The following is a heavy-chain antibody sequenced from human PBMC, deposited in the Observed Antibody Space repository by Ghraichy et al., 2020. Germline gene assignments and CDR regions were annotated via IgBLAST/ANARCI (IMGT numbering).Heavy chain of an antibody. J-gene: IGHJ4*02. Sequence: SETLSLTCTVSGGSISSGGYYWSWIRQHPGKGLEWIGYIYYSGSTYYNPSLKSRVTISVDTSKNQFSLKLSSVTAADTAVYYCAGVAVSWDDQSHRFDYWGQGTLVTVSS. CDR1: GGSISSGGYY. CDR2: IYYSGST. D-gene: IGHD2-15*01. CDR3: AGVAVSWDDQSHRFDY. V-gene: IGHV4-31*03.